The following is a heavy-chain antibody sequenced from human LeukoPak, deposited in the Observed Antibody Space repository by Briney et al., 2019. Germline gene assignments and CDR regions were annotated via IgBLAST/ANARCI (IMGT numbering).Heavy chain of an antibody. J-gene: IGHJ4*02. V-gene: IGHV3-30*18. CDR2: ISYDGSNK. CDR1: GFTFSSYG. CDR3: AKDSVLPVAGLDY. Sequence: GGALRLSCAASGFTFSSYGMHWVRQAPGKGLEWVAVISYDGSNKYYADSVKGRFTISRDNSKNTLYLQMNSLRAEDTAVYYCAKDSVLPVAGLDYWGQGTLVTVSS. D-gene: IGHD6-19*01.